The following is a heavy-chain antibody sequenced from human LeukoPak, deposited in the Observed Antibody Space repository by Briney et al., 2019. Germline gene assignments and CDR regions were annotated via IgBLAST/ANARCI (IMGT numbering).Heavy chain of an antibody. CDR3: ARVGLDKYYYGSGGPDGMDV. CDR1: GGSISSSSYY. CDR2: IYYSGST. V-gene: IGHV4-39*07. D-gene: IGHD3-10*01. Sequence: SETLSLTCTVSGGSISSSSYYWGWIRQPPGKGLEWIGSIYYSGSTYYNPSLKSRVTISVDTSKNQFSLKLSSVTAADTAVYYCARVGLDKYYYGSGGPDGMDVWGQGTTVTVSS. J-gene: IGHJ6*02.